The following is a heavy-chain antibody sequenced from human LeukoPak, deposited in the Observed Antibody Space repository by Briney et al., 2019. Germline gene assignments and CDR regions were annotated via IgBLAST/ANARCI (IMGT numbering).Heavy chain of an antibody. CDR2: INHSGST. CDR1: GGSFSGYY. CDR3: ASGGRVTEPYYYGSGSYSLDY. D-gene: IGHD3-10*01. Sequence: SETLSLTCAVYGGSFSGYYWSWIRQPPGKGLEWIGEINHSGSTNYNPSLKSRVTISVDTSKNQFSLKLSSVTAADTAVYYCASGGRVTEPYYYGSGSYSLDYWGQGTLVTVSS. V-gene: IGHV4-34*01. J-gene: IGHJ4*02.